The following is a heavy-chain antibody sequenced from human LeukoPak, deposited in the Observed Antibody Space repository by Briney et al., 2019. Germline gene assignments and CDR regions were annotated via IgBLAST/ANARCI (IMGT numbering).Heavy chain of an antibody. Sequence: SQTLSLTCTVSGGSITSYYWSWIRQPAGKGLEWIGRIYNSGSTNYDPSLKSRVTMSVDASKNQFSLKLSSVTAADTAVYYCARVGDYALKDWGQGTLVTVSS. CDR2: IYNSGST. CDR3: ARVGDYALKD. J-gene: IGHJ4*02. V-gene: IGHV4-4*07. D-gene: IGHD3-16*01. CDR1: GGSITSYY.